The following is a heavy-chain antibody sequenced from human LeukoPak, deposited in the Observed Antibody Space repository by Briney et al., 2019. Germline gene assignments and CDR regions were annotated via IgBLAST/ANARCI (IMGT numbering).Heavy chain of an antibody. CDR1: TFTFSSYN. J-gene: IGHJ5*02. Sequence: GGSLRLSCAASTFTFSSYNMNWVRQAPGKGLEWVSAISGSGGSTYYADSVKGRFTISRDNSKNTLYLQMNSLRAEDTAVYYCAKDFAASGSAFDPWGQGTLVTVSS. V-gene: IGHV3-23*01. CDR3: AKDFAASGSAFDP. CDR2: ISGSGGST. D-gene: IGHD1-26*01.